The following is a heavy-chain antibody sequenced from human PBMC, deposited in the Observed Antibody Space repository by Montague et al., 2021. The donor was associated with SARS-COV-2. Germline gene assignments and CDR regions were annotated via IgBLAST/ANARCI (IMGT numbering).Heavy chain of an antibody. J-gene: IGHJ4*02. D-gene: IGHD3-10*01. Sequence: TNYNPSLKSRVTISVDTSKSQFSLKLSSVTAADPAVYYCARVQRGYYYGLWVSDHFDYWAQGTMGTVSS. V-gene: IGHV4-59*01. CDR2: T. CDR3: ARVQRGYYYGLWVSDHFDY.